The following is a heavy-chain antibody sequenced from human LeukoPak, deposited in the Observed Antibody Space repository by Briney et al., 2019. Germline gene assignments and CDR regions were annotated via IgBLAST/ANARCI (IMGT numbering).Heavy chain of an antibody. CDR1: GFTFSSYA. CDR2: ISAGGSTT. D-gene: IGHD2-15*01. Sequence: PGGSLRLSCAASGFTFSSYAMSWVRQAPGKGLEWVSAISAGGSTTYCAVSVKGRFTISRDNSKNALYLEMNSLRVGDTAVYFCAKVFCSGDTCYDYFDYWGQGTRVTVS. CDR3: AKVFCSGDTCYDYFDY. V-gene: IGHV3-23*01. J-gene: IGHJ4*02.